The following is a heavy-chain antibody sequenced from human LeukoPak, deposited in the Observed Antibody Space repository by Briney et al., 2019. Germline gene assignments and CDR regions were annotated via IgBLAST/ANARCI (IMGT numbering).Heavy chain of an antibody. CDR3: ARVRYGDLTFDY. CDR1: GFTFSSYA. J-gene: IGHJ4*02. Sequence: GGSLRLSCAASGFTFSSYAMHWVRQAPGKGLEWVAVISYDGSNKYYADSVKGRFTISRDNSKNTLYLQMNSLRAEDTAAYYCARVRYGDLTFDYWGQGTLVTVSS. CDR2: ISYDGSNK. D-gene: IGHD4-17*01. V-gene: IGHV3-30-3*01.